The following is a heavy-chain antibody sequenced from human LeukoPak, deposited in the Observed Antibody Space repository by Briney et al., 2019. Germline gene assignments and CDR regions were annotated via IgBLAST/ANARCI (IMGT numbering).Heavy chain of an antibody. V-gene: IGHV3-7*01. D-gene: IGHD5-18*01. CDR3: ARAGEQPWPHDAFDI. CDR2: IKQDGGEI. J-gene: IGHJ3*02. CDR1: GFTFSSYW. Sequence: GGSLRLSCAASGFTFSSYWMSWVRQAPGKGLEWVANIKQDGGEIYYVDSVKGRFTISRDNAKNSLYLQMNSLRAEDTAVYYCARAGEQPWPHDAFDIWGQGTMVTVSS.